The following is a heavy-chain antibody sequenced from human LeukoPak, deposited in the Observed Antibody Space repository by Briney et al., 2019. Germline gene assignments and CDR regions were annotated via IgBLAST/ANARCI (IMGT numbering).Heavy chain of an antibody. J-gene: IGHJ4*02. CDR2: ISGRADLT. CDR3: AKRGPGSPQSGKYYFDY. D-gene: IGHD3-10*01. Sequence: PGETLRLSCAASGFTFSTYVITWVRQAPGKGREWVSPISGRADLTFYADSVKGRFTISRDNSKNTLYLQMNSLRAEDTAVYYCAKRGPGSPQSGKYYFDYWGQGTLVTVSS. V-gene: IGHV3-23*01. CDR1: GFTFSTYV.